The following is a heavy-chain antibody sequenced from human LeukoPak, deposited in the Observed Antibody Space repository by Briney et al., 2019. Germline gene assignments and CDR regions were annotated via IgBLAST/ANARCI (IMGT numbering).Heavy chain of an antibody. Sequence: SETLSLTCTVSGGSISSYYWNWIRQPPGKGLEWIGYVYYSGSTNYNPSLKSRVTISLDTSKNQFSLRLNSVTAADTAVYYCAREVRGGSPYYYCYGMDVWGQETTVTVSS. V-gene: IGHV4-59*01. CDR3: AREVRGGSPYYYCYGMDV. D-gene: IGHD2-15*01. CDR2: VYYSGST. J-gene: IGHJ6*02. CDR1: GGSISSYY.